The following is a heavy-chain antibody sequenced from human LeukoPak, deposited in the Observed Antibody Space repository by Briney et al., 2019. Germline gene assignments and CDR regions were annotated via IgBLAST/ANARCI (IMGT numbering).Heavy chain of an antibody. CDR3: ARIHSLYYYDSSGYGAFDI. CDR1: GFTFSSYG. J-gene: IGHJ3*02. D-gene: IGHD3-22*01. V-gene: IGHV3-33*01. Sequence: GRSLRLSCAASGFTFSSYGMHWVRQAPGKGLEWVAVIWNDGSNKYYADSVKGRSTISRDNSKNTLYLQMNSLRAEDTAVYYCARIHSLYYYDSSGYGAFDIWGQGTMVTVSS. CDR2: IWNDGSNK.